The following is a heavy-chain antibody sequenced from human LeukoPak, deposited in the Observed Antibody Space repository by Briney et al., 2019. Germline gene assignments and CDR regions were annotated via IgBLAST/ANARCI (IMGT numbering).Heavy chain of an antibody. CDR1: GDSVSSNSAA. CDR2: TYYRSKWSN. CDR3: ARNVRAGTYYDY. Sequence: SQTLSLTFTISGDSVSSNSAAWNWIRQSPSRGLEWLGRTYYRSKWSNEYAVSVKSRITINADTSKNQFSLQVNSVTLEDTAVYYCARNVRAGTYYDYWGQGTLVTVSS. D-gene: IGHD6-13*01. V-gene: IGHV6-1*01. J-gene: IGHJ4*02.